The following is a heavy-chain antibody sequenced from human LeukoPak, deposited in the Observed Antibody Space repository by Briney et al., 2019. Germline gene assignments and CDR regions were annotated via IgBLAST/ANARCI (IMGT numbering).Heavy chain of an antibody. V-gene: IGHV4-59*01. J-gene: IGHJ4*02. CDR1: GGSISSYY. Sequence: SETLSLTCTVSGGSISSYYWSWLRQPPGKGLEWIGYIYYSGSTNYNPSLKSRVTISVDTSKNQFSLKLSSVTAADTAVYYCARAYFGAGPFDYWGQGTLVTVSS. CDR3: ARAYFGAGPFDY. CDR2: IYYSGST. D-gene: IGHD3-10*01.